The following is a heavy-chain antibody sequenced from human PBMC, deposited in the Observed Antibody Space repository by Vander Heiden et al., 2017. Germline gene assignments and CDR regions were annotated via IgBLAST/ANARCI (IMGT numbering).Heavy chain of an antibody. CDR2: ISGSGGST. J-gene: IGHJ6*02. CDR1: GFTFSSYA. CDR3: AKDGDSSSSGSYYYYYGMDV. Sequence: EVQLLASGGGLVQPGGSLRLSCAASGFTFSSYAMSWVRQAPGKGLEWVSAISGSGGSTYYADSVKGRFTISRDNSKNTLYLQMNSLRAEDTAVYYCAKDGDSSSSGSYYYYYGMDVWGQGTTVTVSS. D-gene: IGHD6-6*01. V-gene: IGHV3-23*01.